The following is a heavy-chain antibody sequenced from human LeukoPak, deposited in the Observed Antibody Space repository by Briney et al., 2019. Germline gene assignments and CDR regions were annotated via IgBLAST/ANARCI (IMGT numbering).Heavy chain of an antibody. Sequence: GESLKISCKGSGYSFTNYWIAWVRQMPGKGLEWVGITYPGDSDTRYSPSFQGQVTISADKSISTAYLQWSSLKASDTAMYYCARHEHGDYALDYWGQGTLVTVSS. CDR2: TYPGDSDT. J-gene: IGHJ4*02. D-gene: IGHD4-17*01. V-gene: IGHV5-51*01. CDR3: ARHEHGDYALDY. CDR1: GYSFTNYW.